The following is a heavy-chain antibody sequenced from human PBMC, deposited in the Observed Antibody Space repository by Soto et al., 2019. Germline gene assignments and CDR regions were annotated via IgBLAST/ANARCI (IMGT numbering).Heavy chain of an antibody. CDR3: AHRVLRTVFGLVTTTAIYFDF. CDR1: GFSLTTSGVG. CDR2: IYWDDDK. Sequence: QITLNESGPTVVRPTETLTLTCRFSGFSLTTSGVGVDWIRQSPGKAPEWLALIYWDDDKRYSASLKSRLTITKDTSKNQVVLTVSDLDPTDTATYYCAHRVLRTVFGLVTTTAIYFDFWGQGTPVAVSS. J-gene: IGHJ4*02. V-gene: IGHV2-5*02. D-gene: IGHD3-3*01.